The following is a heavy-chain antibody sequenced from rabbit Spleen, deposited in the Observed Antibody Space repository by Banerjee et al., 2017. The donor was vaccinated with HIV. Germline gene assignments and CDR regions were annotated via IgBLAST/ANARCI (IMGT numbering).Heavy chain of an antibody. CDR1: GFSFSSANY. CDR3: ARVGSGYYFSLNL. J-gene: IGHJ4*01. CDR2: IFPDISGVT. Sequence: QSLEESGGGLVQPEGSLTLTCTASGFSFSSANYMCWVRQAPGKGLEWIACIFPDISGVTYYASWAKGRFTVSKASSTTVTLQMTSLTAADTATYFCARVGSGYYFSLNLWGPGTLVTVS. D-gene: IGHD1-1*01. V-gene: IGHV1S40*01.